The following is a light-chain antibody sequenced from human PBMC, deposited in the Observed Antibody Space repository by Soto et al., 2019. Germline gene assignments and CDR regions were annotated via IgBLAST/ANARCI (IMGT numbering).Light chain of an antibody. J-gene: IGLJ1*01. Sequence: QSVLTQPASVSGSPGHPSPISCTETSSDVGAYNYVSWYQQHPGKAPKVMIYDVSNRPSGISNRFSGSKSGNTASLTISGLQAEDEADYYCMSYTRSSTYVFGTGTKVTVL. CDR2: DVS. CDR3: MSYTRSSTYV. V-gene: IGLV2-14*01. CDR1: SSDVGAYNY.